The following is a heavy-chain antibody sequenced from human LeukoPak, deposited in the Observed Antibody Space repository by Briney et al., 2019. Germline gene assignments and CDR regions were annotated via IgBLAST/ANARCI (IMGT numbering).Heavy chain of an antibody. J-gene: IGHJ4*02. CDR2: ITGDGFT. CDR3: AKDTRYRLVRYGDSIGGFDY. D-gene: IGHD4-17*01. V-gene: IGHV3-23*01. CDR1: GFILNHYA. Sequence: GGSLRLSCAASGFILNHYAMSWVRQAPGKGLEWVSSITGDGFTFYADSVKGQFTISRDNSQNTLYLQMNSLRAEDTAVYYCAKDTRYRLVRYGDSIGGFDYWGQGTLVTVSS.